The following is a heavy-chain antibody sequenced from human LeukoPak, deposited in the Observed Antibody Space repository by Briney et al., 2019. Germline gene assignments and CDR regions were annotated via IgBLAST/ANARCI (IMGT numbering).Heavy chain of an antibody. Sequence: GGSLRLSCAASGFTFSSYGMPWVRQAPGKGLEWVAVISYDGSNKYYADSVKGRFTISRDNSKNTLYLQMNSLRAEDTAVYYCAKDWNHDFWSGYFDYWGQGTLVTVSS. V-gene: IGHV3-30*18. CDR2: ISYDGSNK. J-gene: IGHJ4*02. CDR1: GFTFSSYG. CDR3: AKDWNHDFWSGYFDY. D-gene: IGHD3-3*01.